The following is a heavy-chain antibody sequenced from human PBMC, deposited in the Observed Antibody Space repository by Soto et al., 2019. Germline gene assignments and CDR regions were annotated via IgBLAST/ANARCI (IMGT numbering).Heavy chain of an antibody. Sequence: QVQLVESGGGVVQPGRSLRLSCAASGFTFSSYAMHWVRQAPGKGLEWVEVISYDGSNKYYADSVKGRFTISRDNSKDTLYLQMISMRAEDTAVYYCARDLGIVATLQDWGQGTLVTVSS. J-gene: IGHJ1*01. D-gene: IGHD5-12*01. CDR3: ARDLGIVATLQD. CDR2: ISYDGSNK. CDR1: GFTFSSYA. V-gene: IGHV3-30-3*01.